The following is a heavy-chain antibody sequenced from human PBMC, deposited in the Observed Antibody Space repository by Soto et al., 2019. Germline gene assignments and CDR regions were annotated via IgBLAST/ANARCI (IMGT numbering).Heavy chain of an antibody. Sequence: QVHLVESGGGVVRPGTSLRLSCAASGINFSDYGIHWVRQAPGKGLEWVAVIWYDGSQKYYADSVRGRFTISRGNSKNTVYLQLNSLRLEDTAVYYCEGRDDPFHVWGQGTIVTVSS. CDR3: EGRDDPFHV. V-gene: IGHV3-33*01. J-gene: IGHJ3*01. CDR2: IWYDGSQK. CDR1: GINFSDYG.